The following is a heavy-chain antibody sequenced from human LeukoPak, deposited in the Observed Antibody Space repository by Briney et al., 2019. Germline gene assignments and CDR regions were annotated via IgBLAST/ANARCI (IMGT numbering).Heavy chain of an antibody. V-gene: IGHV3-30*18. CDR2: ISNDGSNK. J-gene: IGHJ6*02. CDR1: GFTFSSYG. CDR3: AKDSSMASGDYYYGMDV. Sequence: GGSLRLSCAASGFTFSSYGMHWVRQAPGKGLEWVAVISNDGSNKYYADSVKGRFTISRDNSKNTLYLQMNSLRAEDTAVYYCAKDSSMASGDYYYGMDVWGQGTTVTVSS. D-gene: IGHD2-2*01.